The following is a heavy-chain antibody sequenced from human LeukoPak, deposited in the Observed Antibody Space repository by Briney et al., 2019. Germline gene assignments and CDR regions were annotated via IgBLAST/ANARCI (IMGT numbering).Heavy chain of an antibody. CDR3: ARDARRYCSRTSCSYFDY. V-gene: IGHV1-18*01. D-gene: IGHD2-2*01. Sequence: ATVKVSCKASGYTFTSYGISWVRQAPGQGLEWRGWISAYDGNTNYAQKLQGRVTMTTDTSTSTAYMELRSLRSDDTAVYYCARDARRYCSRTSCSYFDYWGQGTLVTVSS. J-gene: IGHJ4*02. CDR1: GYTFTSYG. CDR2: ISAYDGNT.